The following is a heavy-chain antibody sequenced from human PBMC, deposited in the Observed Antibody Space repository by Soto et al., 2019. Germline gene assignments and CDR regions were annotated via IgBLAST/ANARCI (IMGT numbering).Heavy chain of an antibody. CDR1: GGSISSGGYY. V-gene: IGHV4-31*03. J-gene: IGHJ3*02. D-gene: IGHD2-21*01. Sequence: PSETLSLTCTVSGGSISSGGYYWSWIRQHPGKGLEWIGYIYYSGSTYYNPSLKSRVTISVDTSKNQFSLKLSSVTAADTAVCYCAREPPMWSAFDIWGQGTMVTVSS. CDR3: AREPPMWSAFDI. CDR2: IYYSGST.